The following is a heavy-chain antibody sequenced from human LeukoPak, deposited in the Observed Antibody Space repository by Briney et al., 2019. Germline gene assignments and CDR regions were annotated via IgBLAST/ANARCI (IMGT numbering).Heavy chain of an antibody. CDR3: VRGVEVVPATMGAYYYYYMDV. J-gene: IGHJ6*03. Sequence: PGGSLRLSCAASGFTITNHWMHWVRQAPGKGLVWVSRLSSDGRRTDHAASVKGRFTISRDNAKNTLFLQMNSLRPDDTAVYSCVRGVEVVPATMGAYYYYYMDVWGKGTTVTVSS. D-gene: IGHD2-2*01. CDR2: LSSDGRRT. V-gene: IGHV3-74*01. CDR1: GFTITNHW.